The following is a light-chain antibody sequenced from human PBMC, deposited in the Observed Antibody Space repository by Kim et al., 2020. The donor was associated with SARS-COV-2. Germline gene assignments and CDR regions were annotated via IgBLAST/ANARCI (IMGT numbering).Light chain of an antibody. CDR3: QQYNNWSFN. V-gene: IGKV3-15*01. Sequence: ADPGRLVTLACRASQSVSTNLACYQKKLGPPPRLLFHGASTRATVIQARFSGSGSGTEFILNISSLQSEDSAFDYCQQYNNWSFNFGQGTKLEI. CDR2: GAS. CDR1: QSVSTN. J-gene: IGKJ2*01.